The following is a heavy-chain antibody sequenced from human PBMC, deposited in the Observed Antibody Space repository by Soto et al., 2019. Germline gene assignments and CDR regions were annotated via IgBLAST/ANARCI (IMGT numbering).Heavy chain of an antibody. CDR2: IYPGDSDT. V-gene: IGHV5-51*01. CDR1: GKAFTSFW. J-gene: IGHJ3*02. Sequence: GESLKISCKISGKAFTSFWVVWVRQMPGRGLEWMGNIYPGDSDTRYTPPFQGQVTISADKSTNTAYLQWHSLQASDTALYYCAKQDNRGALEIWGQGTKVTVSS. CDR3: AKQDNRGALEI. D-gene: IGHD3-10*01.